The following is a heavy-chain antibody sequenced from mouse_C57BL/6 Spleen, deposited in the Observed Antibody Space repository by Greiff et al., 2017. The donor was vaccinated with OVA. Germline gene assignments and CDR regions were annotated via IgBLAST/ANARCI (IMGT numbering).Heavy chain of an antibody. J-gene: IGHJ2*01. CDR1: GYTFTSYW. Sequence: QVQLQQSGAELVKPGASVKLSCKASGYTFTSYWMHWVKQRPGQGLEWIGMIHPNSGSTNYNEKFKSKATLTVDKSSSTAYMQLSSLTSEDSAVYYCAREGGLRRFDYWGQGTTLTVSS. D-gene: IGHD1-1*01. CDR3: AREGGLRRFDY. CDR2: IHPNSGST. V-gene: IGHV1-64*01.